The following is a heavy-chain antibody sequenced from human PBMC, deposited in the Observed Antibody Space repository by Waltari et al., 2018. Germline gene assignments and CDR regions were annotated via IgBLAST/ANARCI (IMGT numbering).Heavy chain of an antibody. Sequence: QVTLKESGPALVKPTETLTLTCTVSGFSLTNARVSVSWIRQPPGKALEWLAHIFSNDVKYYNTSLTSRLTISKDTSKSQVVLTMTNMDPADTATYHCAQLACRRASCYPWYFDLWGRGTLVTVSS. CDR3: AQLACRRASCYPWYFDL. D-gene: IGHD2-2*01. CDR1: GFSLTNARVS. J-gene: IGHJ2*01. CDR2: IFSNDVK. V-gene: IGHV2-26*01.